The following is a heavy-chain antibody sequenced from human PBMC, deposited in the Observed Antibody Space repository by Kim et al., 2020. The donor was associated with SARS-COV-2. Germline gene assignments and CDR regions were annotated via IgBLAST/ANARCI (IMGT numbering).Heavy chain of an antibody. Sequence: SETLSLTCTVSGGSISSYYWSWIRQPPGKGLEWIGYIYYSGSTNYNPSLKSRVTISVDTSKNQFSLKLSSVTAADTAVYYCARDQVYSSGYYPSYWYFDLWGRGTLVTVSS. CDR2: IYYSGST. J-gene: IGHJ2*01. CDR1: GGSISSYY. CDR3: ARDQVYSSGYYPSYWYFDL. D-gene: IGHD3-22*01. V-gene: IGHV4-59*01.